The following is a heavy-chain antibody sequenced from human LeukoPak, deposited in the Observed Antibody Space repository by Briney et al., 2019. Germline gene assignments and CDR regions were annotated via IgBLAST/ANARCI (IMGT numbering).Heavy chain of an antibody. CDR2: IYYDGSIK. D-gene: IGHD3-10*01. V-gene: IGHV3-33*06. CDR1: GFTFSSYG. Sequence: GSLRLSCAASGFTFSSYGMHWVRQAPGKGLEWVAVIYYDGSIKYYADSVRGRFTISRDNSKNTLYLQMNSLRAEDTAVYYCAKDRDRFENLDYWGQGTQVTVSS. J-gene: IGHJ4*02. CDR3: AKDRDRFENLDY.